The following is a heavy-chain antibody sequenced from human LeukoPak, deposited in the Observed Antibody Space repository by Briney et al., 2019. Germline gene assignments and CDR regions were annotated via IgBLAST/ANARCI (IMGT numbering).Heavy chain of an antibody. D-gene: IGHD3-16*01. CDR1: GGSISSYY. J-gene: IGHJ4*02. CDR3: ARDRGSSDNYFDY. Sequence: SETLSLSCAVFGGSISSYYWSWIRQPPGRGLEWVWRIYISGGTNYNPSLKSRVTMSVDTSKNQFSLKLSYVTVADTAVYYCARDRGSSDNYFDYWGQGTLVTVS. V-gene: IGHV4-59*10. CDR2: IYISGGT.